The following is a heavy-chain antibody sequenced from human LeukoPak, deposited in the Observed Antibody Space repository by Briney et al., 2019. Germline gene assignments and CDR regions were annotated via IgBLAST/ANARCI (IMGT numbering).Heavy chain of an antibody. Sequence: SETLSLTCAVYGGSFSGYYWSWIRQPPGKGLEWIGEINHSGSTNYNPSLKSRVTISVDTSKNQFSLKLSSVTAADTAVYYCARGRRYYYDSSGYYYYYWGQGTLVTVSP. CDR3: ARGRRYYYDSSGYYYYY. J-gene: IGHJ4*02. CDR1: GGSFSGYY. D-gene: IGHD3-22*01. V-gene: IGHV4-34*01. CDR2: INHSGST.